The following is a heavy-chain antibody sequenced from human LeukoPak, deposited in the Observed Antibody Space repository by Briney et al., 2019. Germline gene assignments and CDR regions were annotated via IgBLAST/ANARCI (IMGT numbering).Heavy chain of an antibody. CDR2: ISGSGGST. CDR1: GFTFSSYG. D-gene: IGHD3-10*01. V-gene: IGHV3-23*01. CDR3: AKDFSVYGSGSEDY. Sequence: GGSLRLSCAASGFTFSSYGMSWVRQAPGKGLEWVSAISGSGGSTYYADSVKGRFTISRDNSKNTLYLQMNSLRAEDTAVYYCAKDFSVYGSGSEDYWGQGTLVTVSS. J-gene: IGHJ4*02.